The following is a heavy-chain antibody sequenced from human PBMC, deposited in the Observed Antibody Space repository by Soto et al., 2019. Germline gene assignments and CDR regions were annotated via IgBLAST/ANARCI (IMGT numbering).Heavy chain of an antibody. V-gene: IGHV3-74*01. CDR2: ITSDGTST. Sequence: EVQLVESGGGLIQPGGSLRLSCAASGFTFSRYVMNWVRQTPGKGLEWVSRITSDGTSTTYADSVKGRFTISRDNAKNTLYLQMDSLGAEDTALYDCRVWIGELSTDYWGQGTLVTVSS. CDR1: GFTFSRYV. CDR3: RVWIGELSTDY. D-gene: IGHD3-10*01. J-gene: IGHJ4*02.